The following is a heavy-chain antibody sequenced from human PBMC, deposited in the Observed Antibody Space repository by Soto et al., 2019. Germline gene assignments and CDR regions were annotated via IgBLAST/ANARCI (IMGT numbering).Heavy chain of an antibody. D-gene: IGHD2-8*01. J-gene: IGHJ6*02. CDR1: GFTFSSYA. Sequence: PVGSLRLSCAASGFTFSSYAMHWVRQAPGKGLEWVAVISYDGSNKYYADSVKGRFTISRDNSKNTLYLQMNSLRAEDTAVYYCARDLGYCTNGVCSYYYYYYGMDVWGQGTTVTVSS. CDR2: ISYDGSNK. V-gene: IGHV3-30-3*01. CDR3: ARDLGYCTNGVCSYYYYYYGMDV.